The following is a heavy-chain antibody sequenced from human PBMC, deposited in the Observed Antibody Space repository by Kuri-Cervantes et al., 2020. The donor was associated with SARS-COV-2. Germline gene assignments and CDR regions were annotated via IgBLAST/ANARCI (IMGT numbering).Heavy chain of an antibody. CDR1: GFTFSSYS. D-gene: IGHD6-6*01. J-gene: IGHJ3*02. CDR2: ISSSSSTI. CDR3: ATPARPGAFDAFDI. V-gene: IGHV3-48*01. Sequence: GGSLRLSCAASGFTFSSYSMNWVRQAPGKGLEWVSYISSSSSTIYYADSVKGRFTISRDNAKNSLYLQMNSLRAEDTAVYYCATPARPGAFDAFDIWGQGTMVTVSS.